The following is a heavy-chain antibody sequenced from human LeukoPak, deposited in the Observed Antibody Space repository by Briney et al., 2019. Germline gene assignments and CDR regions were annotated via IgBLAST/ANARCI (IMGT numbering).Heavy chain of an antibody. V-gene: IGHV3-23*01. Sequence: GGSLRLSFTASGFTFSSYVMSWVRQAPGKGLECVSAISGSGGSTYYADSVKGRFTISRDNSKNTLYLQMNSLRAEDTAVYYCAKGSLLLWFGELDAFDIWGRGTMVTVSS. CDR3: AKGSLLLWFGELDAFDI. D-gene: IGHD3-10*01. CDR1: GFTFSSYV. J-gene: IGHJ3*02. CDR2: ISGSGGST.